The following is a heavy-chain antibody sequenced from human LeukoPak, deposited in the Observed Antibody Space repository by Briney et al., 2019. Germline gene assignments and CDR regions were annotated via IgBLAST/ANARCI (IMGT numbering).Heavy chain of an antibody. D-gene: IGHD3-16*02. CDR2: INTDGSTT. V-gene: IGHV3-74*01. Sequence: GGSLRLSCAASGFTFSSYWMHWVRQAPGKGLVWVSRINTDGSTTSYADSVKGRFTISRDNSKNTLYLQMNSLRAEDTAVYYCAKGRYVWGSYRIIPDYWGQGTLVTVSS. CDR1: GFTFSSYW. CDR3: AKGRYVWGSYRIIPDY. J-gene: IGHJ4*02.